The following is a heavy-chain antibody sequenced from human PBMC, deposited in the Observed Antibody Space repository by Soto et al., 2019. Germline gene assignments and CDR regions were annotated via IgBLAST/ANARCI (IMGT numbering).Heavy chain of an antibody. J-gene: IGHJ3*02. V-gene: IGHV3-53*01. CDR3: ARDQYYYDSSGYSRAFDI. CDR1: GFTVSSNY. Sequence: PGGSLRLSCAASGFTVSSNYMSWVRQAPGKGLEWVSVIYSGGSTYYADSVKGRFTISRDNSKNTLYLQMNSLRAEDTAVYYCARDQYYYDSSGYSRAFDIWGQGTMVTFSS. CDR2: IYSGGST. D-gene: IGHD3-22*01.